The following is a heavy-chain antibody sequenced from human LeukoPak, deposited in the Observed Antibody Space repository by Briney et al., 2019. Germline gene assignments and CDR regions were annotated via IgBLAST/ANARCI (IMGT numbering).Heavy chain of an antibody. CDR3: ARVETVLWFGELDHPMNWFDP. D-gene: IGHD3-10*01. CDR2: IYYSGST. CDR1: GGSISSYY. Sequence: SETLSLTCTVSGGSISSYYWSWIGQPPGKGLEWIGYIYYSGSTNYNPSLKSRVTISVDTSKNQFSLKLSSVTAADTAVYYCARVETVLWFGELDHPMNWFDPWGQGTLVTVSS. J-gene: IGHJ5*02. V-gene: IGHV4-59*01.